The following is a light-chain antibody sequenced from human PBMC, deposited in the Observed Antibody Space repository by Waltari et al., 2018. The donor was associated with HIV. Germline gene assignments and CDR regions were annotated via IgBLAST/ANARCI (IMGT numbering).Light chain of an antibody. V-gene: IGLV1-40*01. CDR3: QSYDSSLSGHVV. CDR2: GNS. J-gene: IGLJ2*01. CDR1: SSHIGAGYD. Sequence: QSVLTQPPSVSGAPGQRVTISCTGSSSHIGAGYDVHWSQQLPGTAPKLLIYGNSNRPSGVPDRFSGSKSGTSASLAITGLQAEDEADYYCQSYDSSLSGHVVFGGGTKLTVL.